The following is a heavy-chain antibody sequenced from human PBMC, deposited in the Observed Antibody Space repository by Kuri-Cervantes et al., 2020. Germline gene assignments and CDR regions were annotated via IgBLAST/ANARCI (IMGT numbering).Heavy chain of an antibody. V-gene: IGHV3-21*01. CDR3: ARDGQGYSSGWYDY. J-gene: IGHJ4*02. D-gene: IGHD6-19*01. CDR2: ISSSSSYI. Sequence: GESLKISCAASGFTFSSYSMNWVRQAPGKGLEWVSSISSSSSYIYYADSVKGRFTISRDNAKNSQYLQRNSLRAEDTAVYYCARDGQGYSSGWYDYWGQGTLVTVSS. CDR1: GFTFSSYS.